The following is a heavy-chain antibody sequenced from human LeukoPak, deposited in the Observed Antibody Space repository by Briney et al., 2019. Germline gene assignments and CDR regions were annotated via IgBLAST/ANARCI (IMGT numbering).Heavy chain of an antibody. J-gene: IGHJ3*02. D-gene: IGHD3-10*01. CDR2: IYPGDSDT. Sequence: GESLKISCKGSGYTFFTYWIGWVRQMPGKGLEWMGIIYPGDSDTRYSPSFQGQVTISADKSISTAYLQWSSLKASDTAMYYCARHHGSGSYYGAFDIWGQGTMVTVSS. CDR1: GYTFFTYW. V-gene: IGHV5-51*01. CDR3: ARHHGSGSYYGAFDI.